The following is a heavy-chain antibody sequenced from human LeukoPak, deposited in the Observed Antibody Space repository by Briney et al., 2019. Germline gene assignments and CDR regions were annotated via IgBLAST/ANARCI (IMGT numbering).Heavy chain of an antibody. CDR2: IIPILDMT. CDR3: ARDGNDSSGYYFNYYYYGMDV. J-gene: IGHJ6*02. Sequence: SVKVSCKASGDTFSSSSISWVRQAPGEGLQWMGRIIPILDMTNYAQTFQGRLTITVDRSTSTAYMELSSLRSEDTAVYYCARDGNDSSGYYFNYYYYGMDVWGQGTTVTVSS. V-gene: IGHV1-69*04. D-gene: IGHD3-22*01. CDR1: GDTFSSSS.